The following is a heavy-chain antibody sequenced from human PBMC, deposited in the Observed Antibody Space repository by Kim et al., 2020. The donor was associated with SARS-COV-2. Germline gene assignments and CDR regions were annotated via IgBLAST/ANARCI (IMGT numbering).Heavy chain of an antibody. CDR2: IYPGDSDT. CDR1: GYSFTSYW. D-gene: IGHD5-12*01. Sequence: GESLKISCKGSGYSFTSYWIGWVRQMPGKGLEWMGIIYPGDSDTRYSPSFQGQVTISADKSISTAYLQWSSLKASDTAMYYCARQGYSGYDLGPQDAFDIWGQGTMVTVSS. J-gene: IGHJ3*02. V-gene: IGHV5-51*01. CDR3: ARQGYSGYDLGPQDAFDI.